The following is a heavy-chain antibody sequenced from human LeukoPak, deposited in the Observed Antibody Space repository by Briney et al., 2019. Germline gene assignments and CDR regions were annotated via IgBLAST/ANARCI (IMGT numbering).Heavy chain of an antibody. V-gene: IGHV6-1*01. CDR3: ARDNPRIAVACPQEGYMDV. CDR1: GDSVSSNSAA. Sequence: SQTLSLTCAISGDSVSSNSAAWNWIRQSPSRGLEWLGRTYYRSKWYNDYAVSVKSRITINPDTSKNQFSLKLSSVTAADTAVYYCARDNPRIAVACPQEGYMDVWGKGTTVTVSS. J-gene: IGHJ6*03. CDR2: TYYRSKWYN. D-gene: IGHD6-19*01.